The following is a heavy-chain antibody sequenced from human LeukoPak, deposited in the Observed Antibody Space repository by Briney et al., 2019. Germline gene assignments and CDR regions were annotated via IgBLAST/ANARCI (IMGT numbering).Heavy chain of an antibody. Sequence: GGSLRLSCAASGFTFSSYAMSWVRQAPGKGLEWVSAISGSGGSTYYADSVKGRFTISRDNAKNSLYLQMNSLRAEDTAVYYCAREGTITAYNFDYWGQGTLVTVSS. V-gene: IGHV3-23*01. CDR3: AREGTITAYNFDY. D-gene: IGHD5-12*01. J-gene: IGHJ4*02. CDR2: ISGSGGST. CDR1: GFTFSSYA.